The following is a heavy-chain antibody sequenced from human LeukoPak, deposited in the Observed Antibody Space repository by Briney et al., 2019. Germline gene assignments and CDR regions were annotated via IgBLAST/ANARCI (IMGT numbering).Heavy chain of an antibody. CDR3: AGAGDSSGYSAY. Sequence: GRSLRLSFAASGFTFSSYAMHWIRQAPGKGLEWVAVISYDGSNKYYADSVKGRFTISRDNSKNTLYLQMNSLRAEDTAVYYCAGAGDSSGYSAYWGQGTLVTVSS. V-gene: IGHV3-30-3*01. J-gene: IGHJ4*02. CDR2: ISYDGSNK. D-gene: IGHD3-22*01. CDR1: GFTFSSYA.